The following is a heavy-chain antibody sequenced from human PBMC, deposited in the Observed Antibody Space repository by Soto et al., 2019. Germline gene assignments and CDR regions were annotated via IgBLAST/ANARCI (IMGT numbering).Heavy chain of an antibody. CDR2: INPRGGRT. Sequence: ASVKVSCKASGYTFTNYYMHWVRQAPGQGLEWMGMINPRGGRTTYPQKFQGRVTMTTDTSTGTAYMELSRLRSDDTAVYYCARVYCSGGSCGFDYWGQGTLVTVSS. CDR3: ARVYCSGGSCGFDY. D-gene: IGHD2-15*01. CDR1: GYTFTNYY. V-gene: IGHV1-46*01. J-gene: IGHJ4*02.